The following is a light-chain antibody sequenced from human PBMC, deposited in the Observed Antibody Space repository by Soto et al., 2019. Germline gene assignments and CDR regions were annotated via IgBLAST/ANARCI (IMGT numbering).Light chain of an antibody. J-gene: IGLJ1*01. CDR2: EVS. CDR3: SSYVVGNNYV. V-gene: IGLV2-8*01. Sequence: QSVLTQAPSASGSPGQTVTISCTGTSSDVGAYNYVSWYQQHPGKAPKLIIYEVSKWPSGVPDRLSGSKSGNTASLTVSGLQAEDEADYYCSSYVVGNNYVFGTGTKVTVL. CDR1: SSDVGAYNY.